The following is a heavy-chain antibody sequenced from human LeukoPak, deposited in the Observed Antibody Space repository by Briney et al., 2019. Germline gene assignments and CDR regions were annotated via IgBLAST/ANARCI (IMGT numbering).Heavy chain of an antibody. V-gene: IGHV5-10-1*01. J-gene: IGHJ4*02. CDR1: GYSFTSYW. CDR2: IDPSDSYT. Sequence: GESLKISCKGSGYSFTSYWISWVRQMPGKGLEWMGRIDPSDSYTTYSPSFQGHVTISADKSISTAYLQWSSLEASDTAMYYCARELPGTVTATFDYWGQGTLVTVSS. D-gene: IGHD2-21*02. CDR3: ARELPGTVTATFDY.